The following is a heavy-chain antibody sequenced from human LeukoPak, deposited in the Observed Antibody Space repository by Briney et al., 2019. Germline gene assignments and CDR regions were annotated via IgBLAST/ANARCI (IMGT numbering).Heavy chain of an antibody. D-gene: IGHD5-24*01. J-gene: IGHJ3*02. CDR1: GLSVISNY. CDR3: AREREGYAFDI. Sequence: GGSLRLSCAASGLSVISNYVSWVRQAPGKGLEWISVIYSGDNTYYADSVKGRFTISRDNSENSLYLQMSSLRPEDTAVYYCAREREGYAFDIWGQGTLVTVSS. CDR2: IYSGDNT. V-gene: IGHV3-53*01.